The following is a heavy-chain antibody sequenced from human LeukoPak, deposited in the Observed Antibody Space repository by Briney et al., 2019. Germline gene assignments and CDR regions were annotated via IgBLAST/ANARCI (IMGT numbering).Heavy chain of an antibody. CDR1: GGSFSGHY. Sequence: SETLSLTCAVYGGSFSGHYWSWIRQPPGKGLEWIGEINHSGSTNYNPSLKSRVTLLVDTSKNQFSLKLNSMTAADTAVYYCARARGEVAIDYWGQGTLVTVSS. CDR2: INHSGST. D-gene: IGHD5-12*01. V-gene: IGHV4-34*01. CDR3: ARARGEVAIDY. J-gene: IGHJ4*02.